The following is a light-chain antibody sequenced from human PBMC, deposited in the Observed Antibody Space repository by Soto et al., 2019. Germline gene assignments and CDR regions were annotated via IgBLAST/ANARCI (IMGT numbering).Light chain of an antibody. Sequence: QSVLTQPPSASGTPGQRVTITCSGSSSNIGSNTVKWYQQLQGTAPKLLIYSNNQRPPGVPDRFSGSKSGTSASLAISGLQSEDEGDYYCAAWDDSLNGWVFGGGTKLTVL. CDR3: AAWDDSLNGWV. V-gene: IGLV1-44*01. J-gene: IGLJ3*02. CDR1: SSNIGSNT. CDR2: SNN.